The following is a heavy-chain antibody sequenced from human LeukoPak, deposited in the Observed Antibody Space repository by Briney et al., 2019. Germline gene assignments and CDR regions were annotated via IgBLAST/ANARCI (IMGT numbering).Heavy chain of an antibody. J-gene: IGHJ4*02. CDR2: ISAYNGNT. Sequence: GASVKVSCKASGYTFINYGISWVRQAPGQGLEWTGWISAYNGNTNYAQKFQGRVTKTTDTSTSTAYMELRSLRSDDTAVYYCARVVRGLPAQSDYWGQGTLVTVAS. V-gene: IGHV1-18*01. CDR1: GYTFINYG. D-gene: IGHD3-10*01. CDR3: ARVVRGLPAQSDY.